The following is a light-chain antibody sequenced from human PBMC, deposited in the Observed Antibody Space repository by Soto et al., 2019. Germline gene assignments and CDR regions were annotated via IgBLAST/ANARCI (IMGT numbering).Light chain of an antibody. V-gene: IGKV1-39*01. J-gene: IGKJ4*01. Sequence: DIQMTQSPSSLSASVGDRVTITCRASQSITNYLTWYQDKRGQAPILLIYAAPTVQAGVASRFRGSGSGTDFTLTISILQAEDFATYFCQQSNSSPPTFGGGTKVDI. CDR2: AAP. CDR1: QSITNY. CDR3: QQSNSSPPT.